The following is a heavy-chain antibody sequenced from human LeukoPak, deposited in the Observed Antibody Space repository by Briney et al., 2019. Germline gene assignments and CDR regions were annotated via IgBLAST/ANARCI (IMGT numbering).Heavy chain of an antibody. D-gene: IGHD6-13*01. CDR2: ISPAGGTT. CDR1: GFTFSSEA. V-gene: IGHV3-23*01. J-gene: IGHJ4*02. CDR3: TKVRSGSSSWALRVFDY. Sequence: GGSLRLSCEVSGFTFSSEAMGWVRQLPGVGLEWVSTISPAGGTTYYAESMKGRFTISRDNSKSTLYLQMNSLRVEDTAVYYCTKVRSGSSSWALRVFDYWGQGALVIVSS.